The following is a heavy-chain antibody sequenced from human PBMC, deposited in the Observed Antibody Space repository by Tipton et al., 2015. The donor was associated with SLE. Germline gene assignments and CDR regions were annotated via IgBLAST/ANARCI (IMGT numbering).Heavy chain of an antibody. J-gene: IGHJ6*03. Sequence: SLRLSYAASGFTFSSYGMHWVRQAPGKGLEWVAVISYDGSNKYYADSVKGRFTISRDNSKNTLYLQMNSLRAEDTAVYYCAKTHYDFWSGYLPDYYYYYMDVWGKGTTVTVSS. CDR2: ISYDGSNK. V-gene: IGHV3-30*18. CDR1: GFTFSSYG. CDR3: AKTHYDFWSGYLPDYYYYYMDV. D-gene: IGHD3-3*01.